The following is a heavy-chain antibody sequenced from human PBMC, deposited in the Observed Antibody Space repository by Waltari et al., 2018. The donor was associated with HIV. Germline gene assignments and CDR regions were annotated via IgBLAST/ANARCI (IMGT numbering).Heavy chain of an antibody. CDR3: ARATVRGWELLTGFDY. J-gene: IGHJ4*02. CDR2: INPNSCGT. Sequence: QVQLVQSGAEVKKPGASVKVSCKASGYTFTGYYMHWVQQAPGQGVEWMGWINPNSCGTNYAQRFQGRVTMTRDTSISAAYMELCRLRSDDTAAFYCARATVRGWELLTGFDYWGQGTLVTVSS. V-gene: IGHV1-2*02. D-gene: IGHD1-26*01. CDR1: GYTFTGYY.